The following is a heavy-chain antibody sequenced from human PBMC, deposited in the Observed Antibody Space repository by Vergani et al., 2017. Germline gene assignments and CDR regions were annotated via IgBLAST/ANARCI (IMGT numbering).Heavy chain of an antibody. J-gene: IGHJ5*02. Sequence: EVQLVQSGPEVKEPGDSLRISCTGSGFSFSSSWIGWVRQMPGKGLEWMGIIYPGDSETRYSPSFQGQVTISADRSKSTTYLQWTSLKASDTAVYYCARRQYVGSWVVSWFDPWGQGTLVTVSS. CDR1: GFSFSSSW. CDR3: ARRQYVGSWVVSWFDP. CDR2: IYPGDSET. D-gene: IGHD2-21*01. V-gene: IGHV5-51*01.